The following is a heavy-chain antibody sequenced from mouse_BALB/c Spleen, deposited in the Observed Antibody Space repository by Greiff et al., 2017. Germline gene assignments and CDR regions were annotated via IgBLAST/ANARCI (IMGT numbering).Heavy chain of an antibody. V-gene: IGHV5-17*02. CDR1: GFTFSSFG. D-gene: IGHD1-1*01. Sequence: EVQRVESGGGLVQPGGSRKLSCAASGFTFSSFGMHWVRQAPVKGLEWVAYISSGSSTIYYADKVKGRFTISRDNPKNTLFLQLTSLRSEDSAMYYCARSRTTEVPYAMDYWGQGTSVTGSS. CDR2: ISSGSSTI. J-gene: IGHJ4*01. CDR3: ARSRTTEVPYAMDY.